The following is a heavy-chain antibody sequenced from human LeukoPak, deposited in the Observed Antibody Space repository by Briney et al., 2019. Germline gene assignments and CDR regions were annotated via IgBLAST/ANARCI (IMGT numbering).Heavy chain of an antibody. CDR1: GGSISSNDYY. CDR2: ICYRGST. CDR3: ARQTSDGLLEY. J-gene: IGHJ4*02. V-gene: IGHV4-39*01. Sequence: SETLSLTCTVSGGSISSNDYYWGWIRQPPGKGREWIVTICYRGSTFYNPSLISQVIISVDTSKNQSSLQLSSVTAADTAVYYCARQTSDGLLEYWGQGSLVTVSS. D-gene: IGHD2-15*01.